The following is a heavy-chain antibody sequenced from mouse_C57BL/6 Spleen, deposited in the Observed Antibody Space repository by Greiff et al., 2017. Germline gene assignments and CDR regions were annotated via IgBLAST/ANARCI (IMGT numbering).Heavy chain of an antibody. Sequence: VQLQQSGAELVRPGASVKLSCTASGFNIKDYYMHWVKQRPEQGLEWIGRIDPEDGDTEYAPKFQGKATMTADTSSHTAYLQHISLTSEDTAVYYCTTSYYYNNFDYWGQGTTLTFSS. J-gene: IGHJ2*01. V-gene: IGHV14-1*01. D-gene: IGHD1-1*01. CDR2: IDPEDGDT. CDR1: GFNIKDYY. CDR3: TTSYYYNNFDY.